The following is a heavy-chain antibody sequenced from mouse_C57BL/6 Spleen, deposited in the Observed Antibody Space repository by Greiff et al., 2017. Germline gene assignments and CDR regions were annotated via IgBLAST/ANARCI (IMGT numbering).Heavy chain of an antibody. V-gene: IGHV5-16*01. CDR2: INYDGSST. J-gene: IGHJ4*01. CDR3: ARRDYAYAMDY. D-gene: IGHD1-1*01. CDR1: GFTFSDYY. Sequence: EVQLVESEGGLVQPGSSMKLSCTASGFTFSDYYMAWVRQVPEKGLEWVANINYDGSSTYYLDSLKSRFTISRDNAKNFLYLQMSSLKSEDTATYYCARRDYAYAMDYWGQGTSVTVSS.